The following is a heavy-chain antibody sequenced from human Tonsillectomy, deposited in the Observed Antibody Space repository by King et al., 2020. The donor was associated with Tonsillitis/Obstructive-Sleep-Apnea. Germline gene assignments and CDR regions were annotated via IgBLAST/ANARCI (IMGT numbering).Heavy chain of an antibody. CDR3: ARDHSSLVRWGVYYYFGMDV. Sequence: VQLVESGAEVKKPGASVKVSCKASGYTFTGYYMHWVRQAPGQGLEWMGWINPNSGGTNYAQKCKGRVTMTRDTSISTAYMELSRRRSDDTAVYYCARDHSSLVRWGVYYYFGMDVGGQGTTVTVSS. CDR2: INPNSGGT. CDR1: GYTFTGYY. J-gene: IGHJ6*02. V-gene: IGHV1-2*02. D-gene: IGHD6-13*01.